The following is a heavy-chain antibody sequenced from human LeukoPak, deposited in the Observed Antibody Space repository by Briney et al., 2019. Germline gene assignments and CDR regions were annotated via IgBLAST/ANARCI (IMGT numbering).Heavy chain of an antibody. V-gene: IGHV4-34*01. CDR3: ARRVTMIVVVMTYNWFDP. CDR1: GGSFSGYY. Sequence: SETLSLTCAVYGGSFSGYYWSWIRQPPGKGLEWIGEINHSGSTNYNPSLKSRVTISVDTSKNQFSLKLSSVTAADTAVYYCARRVTMIVVVMTYNWFDPWGQGTLVTVSS. J-gene: IGHJ5*02. D-gene: IGHD3-22*01. CDR2: INHSGST.